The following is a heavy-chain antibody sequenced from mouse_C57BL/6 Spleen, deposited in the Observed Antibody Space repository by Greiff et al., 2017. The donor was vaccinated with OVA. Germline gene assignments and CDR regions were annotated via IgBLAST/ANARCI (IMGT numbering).Heavy chain of an antibody. CDR3: ARGTGRDYAMDY. CDR1: GYTFTDYN. Sequence: VQLQQSGPELVKPGASVKMSCKASGYTFTDYNMHWVKQSHGKSLEWIGFINPNNGGTSYNQKFKGKATLTVNKSSSTAYMELRSLTSEDSAVYYCARGTGRDYAMDYWGQGTSVTVSS. D-gene: IGHD4-1*01. J-gene: IGHJ4*01. V-gene: IGHV1-22*01. CDR2: INPNNGGT.